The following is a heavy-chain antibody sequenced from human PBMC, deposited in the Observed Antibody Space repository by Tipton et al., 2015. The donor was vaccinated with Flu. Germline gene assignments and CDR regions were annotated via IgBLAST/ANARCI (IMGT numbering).Heavy chain of an antibody. D-gene: IGHD3-22*01. CDR3: AKVSTYYYDSSGYYFPDAFDI. CDR2: IYRSGTT. Sequence: TLSLTCAVSGASISSGDFSWSWIRQPPGKGLEWVGYIYRSGTTYYNPSLKSRATISVDRSKNQFSLELSSVTAADTAVYYCAKVSTYYYDSSGYYFPDAFDIWGQGTMATVSS. V-gene: IGHV4-30-2*01. J-gene: IGHJ3*02. CDR1: GASISSGDFS.